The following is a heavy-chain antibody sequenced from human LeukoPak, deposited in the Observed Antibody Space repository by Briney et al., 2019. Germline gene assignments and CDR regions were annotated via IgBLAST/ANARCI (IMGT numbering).Heavy chain of an antibody. D-gene: IGHD6-19*01. CDR1: GFTFSKYW. Sequence: GGSLRLSCAASGFTFSKYWMLWVRQAPGEGLESVSRINTDGTVTTYANSVKGRFTVSRDNADNTMFLQMNSVRDEDTAVYYCATKQWLAPPPDSWGQGTPVTVSS. J-gene: IGHJ4*02. V-gene: IGHV3-74*01. CDR2: INTDGTVT. CDR3: ATKQWLAPPPDS.